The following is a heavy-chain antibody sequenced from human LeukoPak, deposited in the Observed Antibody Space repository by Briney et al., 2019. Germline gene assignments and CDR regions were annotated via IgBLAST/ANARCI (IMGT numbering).Heavy chain of an antibody. CDR2: IYYSGST. CDR3: ARTPNRGGFDY. V-gene: IGHV4-59*01. Sequence: SETLSLTCTVSGGSISSYYWSWIRQPPGKGLEHIGYIYYSGSTNYNPSLKGRVTISVDTSKNQFSLKLNSVTAADTAVYYCARTPNRGGFDYWGQGTLVTVSS. J-gene: IGHJ4*02. D-gene: IGHD3-10*01. CDR1: GGSISSYY.